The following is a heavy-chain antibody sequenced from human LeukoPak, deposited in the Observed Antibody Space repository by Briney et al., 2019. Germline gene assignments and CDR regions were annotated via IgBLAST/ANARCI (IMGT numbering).Heavy chain of an antibody. V-gene: IGHV3-30*01. CDR3: ARSRQLGFDP. CDR2: ISYDGSNK. CDR1: GFTFSSYA. D-gene: IGHD6-13*01. Sequence: GGSLRLPCAASGFTFSSYAMHWVRQAPGKGLEWVAVISYDGSNKYYADSVKGRFTISRDNSKNTLYLQMNSLRAEDTAVYYCARSRQLGFDPWGQGTLVTVSS. J-gene: IGHJ5*02.